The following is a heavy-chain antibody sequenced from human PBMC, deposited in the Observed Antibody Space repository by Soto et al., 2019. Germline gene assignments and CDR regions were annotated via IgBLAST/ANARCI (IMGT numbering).Heavy chain of an antibody. J-gene: IGHJ4*02. D-gene: IGHD3-16*01. Sequence: EVQLLESGGGLVQPGGSLRLSCAASGFTFSNYGMTWVRQAPGKGLEWVSALTSGGSTYYADSVKGRFTISRDNSKNMLYLQMNNLRPEDTATYYCVGDQGGLGDHWGQGTLVTVSS. CDR3: VGDQGGLGDH. CDR1: GFTFSNYG. CDR2: LTSGGST. V-gene: IGHV3-23*01.